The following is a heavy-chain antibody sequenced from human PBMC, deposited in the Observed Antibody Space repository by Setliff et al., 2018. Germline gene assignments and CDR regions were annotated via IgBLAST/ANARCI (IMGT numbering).Heavy chain of an antibody. CDR3: TRGTFSDFWSGDYYDY. CDR1: GFTFSIYW. D-gene: IGHD3-3*01. J-gene: IGHJ4*02. CDR2: IKQDGSEK. V-gene: IGHV3-7*01. Sequence: GGSLRLSCAASGFTFSIYWMTWVRQAPGKGLEWVANIKQDGSEKYYVDSVKGRFTISRDNSKNTLYLQMNSLRAEDSAMYYCTRGTFSDFWSGDYYDYWGQGTLVTVSS.